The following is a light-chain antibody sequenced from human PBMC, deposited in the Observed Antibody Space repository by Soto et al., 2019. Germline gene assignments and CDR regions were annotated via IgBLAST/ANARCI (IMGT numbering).Light chain of an antibody. CDR2: RNS. V-gene: IGLV1-44*01. CDR3: AAWDDNLRGVV. Sequence: QSGLTQPPSASGTPGQRIIISCSGSSSNIGRNTVNWYQHLPGTAPKVLIYRNSHRPSGVPDRFSGSQSGSSASLAISGLQSEDEADYYCAAWDDNLRGVVFGGGNKLTVL. CDR1: SSNIGRNT. J-gene: IGLJ3*02.